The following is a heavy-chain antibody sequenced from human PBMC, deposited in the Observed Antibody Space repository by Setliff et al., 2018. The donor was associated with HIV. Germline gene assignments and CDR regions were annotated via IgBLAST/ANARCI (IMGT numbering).Heavy chain of an antibody. Sequence: SETLSLTCAVYGGSFSGYYWTWNRQSPRKGLEWMADINHSGHTTYNPSLKSRVTISVDTSKNQSSLTLNSVTAADTAVYYCARGSRQLTIFGVVFKTNYYFMDVWGKGTTVTVSS. CDR3: ARGSRQLTIFGVVFKTNYYFMDV. V-gene: IGHV4-34*01. D-gene: IGHD3-3*01. CDR2: INHSGHT. J-gene: IGHJ6*03. CDR1: GGSFSGYY.